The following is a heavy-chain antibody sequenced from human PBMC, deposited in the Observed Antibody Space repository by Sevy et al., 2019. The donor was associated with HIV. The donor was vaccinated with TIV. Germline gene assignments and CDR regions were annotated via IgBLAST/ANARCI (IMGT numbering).Heavy chain of an antibody. CDR3: AGYSSSSKGGYYYYGMDV. CDR2: ISSSSSYI. D-gene: IGHD6-6*01. J-gene: IGHJ6*02. Sequence: GGSLRLSCAASGFTFSSYSMNRVRQAPGKGLEWVSSISSSSSYIYYADSVKGRFTISRDNAKNSLYLQMNSLRAEDTAVYYCAGYSSSSKGGYYYYGMDVWGQGTTVTVSS. CDR1: GFTFSSYS. V-gene: IGHV3-21*01.